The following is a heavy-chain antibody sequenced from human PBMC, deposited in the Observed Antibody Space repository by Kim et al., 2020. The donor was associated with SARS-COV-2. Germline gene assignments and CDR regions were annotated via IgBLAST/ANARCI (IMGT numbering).Heavy chain of an antibody. J-gene: IGHJ4*02. D-gene: IGHD3-22*01. CDR1: GFTFTKHG. Sequence: GGSLRLSCAASGFTFTKHGMHWVRQAPGKGLEWVTVVSNDGNTEYYADSVKVRFTVSRDNSKNMVFLQMDSLRVEDTAVYYCAKRGPFESSAHSLDFWGQGTLGTVSS. CDR2: VSNDGNTE. V-gene: IGHV3-30*18. CDR3: AKRGPFESSAHSLDF.